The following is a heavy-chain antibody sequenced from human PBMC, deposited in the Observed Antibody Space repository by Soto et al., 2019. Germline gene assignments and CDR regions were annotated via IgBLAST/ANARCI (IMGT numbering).Heavy chain of an antibody. CDR3: ARVDCSGGSCYSPADRDWYFDL. V-gene: IGHV4-31*03. J-gene: IGHJ2*01. CDR1: GGSISSGGYY. CDR2: IYYSGST. Sequence: QVQLQESGPGLVKPSQTLSLTCTVSGGSISSGGYYWSWIRQHPGKGLEWIGYIYYSGSTYYNPSLKSRVNISVDTSKNQFSLKLSSVTAADTAVYYCARVDCSGGSCYSPADRDWYFDLWGRGTLVTVSS. D-gene: IGHD2-15*01.